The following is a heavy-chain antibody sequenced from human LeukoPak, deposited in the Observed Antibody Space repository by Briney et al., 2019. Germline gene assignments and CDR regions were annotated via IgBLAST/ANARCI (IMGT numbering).Heavy chain of an antibody. V-gene: IGHV3-11*01. CDR3: AKQQLVHSFDY. J-gene: IGHJ4*02. CDR1: GFTFSDYH. Sequence: PGGSLRLSCAASGFTFSDYHMSWIRQAPGKGLEWVSYISSSGSTIYYADSVKGRFTISRDNSKNTLYLQMNSLRAEDTAVYYCAKQQLVHSFDYWGQGTLVTVSS. CDR2: ISSSGSTI. D-gene: IGHD6-13*01.